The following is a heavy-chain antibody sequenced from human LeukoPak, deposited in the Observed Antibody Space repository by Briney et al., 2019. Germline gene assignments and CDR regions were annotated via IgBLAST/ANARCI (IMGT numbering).Heavy chain of an antibody. J-gene: IGHJ4*02. D-gene: IGHD2-2*01. CDR3: GRLAHNAWYAIDF. CDR2: ILPDGSQK. V-gene: IGHV3-7*01. CDR1: GFTFSHSW. Sequence: GGSLRLSCVASGFTFSHSWMTWVRQAPGKGLEWLANILPDGSQKYYVDSVKGRFTISRDNPKNSLYLQINNLRAEDTAVYYCGRLAHNAWYAIDFWGQGTLVTVSS.